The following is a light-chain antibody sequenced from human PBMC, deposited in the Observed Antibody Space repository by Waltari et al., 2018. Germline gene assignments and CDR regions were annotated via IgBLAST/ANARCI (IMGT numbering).Light chain of an antibody. V-gene: IGKV1-5*03. Sequence: HMTHSPSTLSASVGDRVTITCRASQSIVSWVAWYQQKPGKAPKLLIDKASSLQSGVPSTFSGSGSGTDFTLTISSLQPDDFATYYCQQYVSGCTFGQGTNLEIK. CDR3: QQYVSGCT. CDR2: KAS. CDR1: QSIVSW. J-gene: IGKJ2*02.